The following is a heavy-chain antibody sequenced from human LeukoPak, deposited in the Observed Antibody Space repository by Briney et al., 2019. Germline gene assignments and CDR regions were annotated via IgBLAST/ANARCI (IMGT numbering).Heavy chain of an antibody. CDR3: ARPDEQQLVRDAFDI. D-gene: IGHD6-13*01. J-gene: IGHJ3*02. V-gene: IGHV3-21*01. CDR2: ISSSSSYI. CDR1: GFTFSSYS. Sequence: GGSLRLSCVASGFTFSSYSMNWVRQAPGKGLEWVSSISSSSSYIYYADSVKGRFTISRDNAKNSLYLQMNSLRAEDTAVYYCARPDEQQLVRDAFDIWGQGTMVTVSS.